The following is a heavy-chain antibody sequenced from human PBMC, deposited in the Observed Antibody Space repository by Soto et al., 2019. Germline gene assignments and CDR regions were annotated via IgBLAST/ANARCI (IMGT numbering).Heavy chain of an antibody. Sequence: EVQLLESGGGLVQPGGSLRLSCAASGFTFTTYAVNWVRQAPGKGMEWVAGISGSGDGTNYADSVKGRFTVSRDNSKNTLYMQMNSLRAEDTAVFYCAKERSSGWSLDYWGQGTLVTVSS. CDR3: AKERSSGWSLDY. V-gene: IGHV3-23*01. D-gene: IGHD6-19*01. CDR2: ISGSGDGT. J-gene: IGHJ4*02. CDR1: GFTFTTYA.